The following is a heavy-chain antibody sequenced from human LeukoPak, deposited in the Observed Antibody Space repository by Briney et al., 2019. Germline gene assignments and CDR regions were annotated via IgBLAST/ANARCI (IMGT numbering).Heavy chain of an antibody. V-gene: IGHV3-30*02. Sequence: PGGSLRLSCAASGFTFSSYGMHWVRQAPGKGLEWVAFIRYDGSNKYYADSVKGRFTISRDNSKNTLYLQMNSLSAEDTAVYYCAKDNSSGYYYPDYWGQGTLVTVSS. CDR3: AKDNSSGYYYPDY. CDR2: IRYDGSNK. D-gene: IGHD3-22*01. CDR1: GFTFSSYG. J-gene: IGHJ4*02.